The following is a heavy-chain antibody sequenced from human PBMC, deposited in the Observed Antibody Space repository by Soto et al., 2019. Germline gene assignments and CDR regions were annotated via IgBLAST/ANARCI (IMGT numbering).Heavy chain of an antibody. D-gene: IGHD6-19*01. CDR1: GFTFSSYA. Sequence: GGSLRLSCAASGFTFSSYAMHWVRQAPGKGLEWVAVISYDGSNKYYADSVKGRFTIYRDNSKTTLYLQMNSLRAEDTAVYYCARDLGSGSSGWYYYFDYWGQGTLVTVSS. CDR3: ARDLGSGSSGWYYYFDY. CDR2: ISYDGSNK. J-gene: IGHJ4*02. V-gene: IGHV3-30-3*01.